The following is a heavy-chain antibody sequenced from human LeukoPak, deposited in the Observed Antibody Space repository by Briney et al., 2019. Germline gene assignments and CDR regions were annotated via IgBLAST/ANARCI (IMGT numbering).Heavy chain of an antibody. D-gene: IGHD4-17*01. CDR3: ARHEYGDFDFDY. Sequence: PSETLSLTCTVSGGSISSSSYYWGWIRQPPGKGLEWIGSIYYSGSTHYNPSLKSRVTISVDTSKNQFSLKLSSVTAADTAVYYCARHEYGDFDFDYWGQGTLVTVSS. CDR2: IYYSGST. V-gene: IGHV4-39*01. CDR1: GGSISSSSYY. J-gene: IGHJ4*02.